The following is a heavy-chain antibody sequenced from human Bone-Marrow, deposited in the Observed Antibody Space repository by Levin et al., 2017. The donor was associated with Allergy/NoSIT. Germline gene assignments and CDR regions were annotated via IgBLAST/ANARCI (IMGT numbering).Heavy chain of an antibody. V-gene: IGHV3-72*01. CDR3: APPYCGGDCYYS. Sequence: LSLTCAASGFPLNDHYMDWVRQAPGKGLEWVGRSRNKADGYTTEYAASVKGRFTISRDDSKNSLYLQMNSLKTEDTAVYYCAPPYCGGDCYYSWGQGTLVTVSS. CDR1: GFPLNDHY. D-gene: IGHD2-21*02. CDR2: SRNKADGYTT. J-gene: IGHJ4*02.